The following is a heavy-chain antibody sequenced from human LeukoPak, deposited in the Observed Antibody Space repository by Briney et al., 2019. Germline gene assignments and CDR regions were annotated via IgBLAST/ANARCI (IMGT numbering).Heavy chain of an antibody. V-gene: IGHV4-59*02. Sequence: SETLSLTCTVSGGSVTSFYWSWIRQPPGKGLEWLGYIYDRGTTEYNPSLKSRVTISVDTSKNQFSLRLRSVGAADTAVYYCAQQRGEILEYWGQGALVTVSS. CDR2: IYDRGTT. CDR3: AQQRGEILEY. CDR1: GGSVTSFY. J-gene: IGHJ4*02. D-gene: IGHD1/OR15-1a*01.